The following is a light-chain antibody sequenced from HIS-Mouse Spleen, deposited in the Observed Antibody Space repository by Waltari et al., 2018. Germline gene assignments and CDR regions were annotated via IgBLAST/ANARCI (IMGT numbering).Light chain of an antibody. CDR3: QQRSNWPT. J-gene: IGKJ5*01. V-gene: IGKV3-11*01. Sequence: EIVLTQSPATLSLSPGERATLPCRASQRVSSYLAWYQQKPGQAPRLLIYDASNRATGIPARFSGSGSGTDFTLTISSLEPEDFAVYYCQQRSNWPTFGQGTRLEIK. CDR1: QRVSSY. CDR2: DAS.